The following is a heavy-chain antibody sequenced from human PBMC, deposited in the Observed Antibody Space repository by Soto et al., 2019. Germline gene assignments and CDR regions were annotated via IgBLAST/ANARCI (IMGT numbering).Heavy chain of an antibody. CDR2: ISSNGANT. D-gene: IGHD2-8*01. Sequence: EGSLGLSCAASGFTFDSPYSHAMSWVRQSPGKGPEWVSTISSNGANTHYAEFVKGRFTISKDPSRNTVHLHMNSLRAEVTATYFCVSWVSAHFDYWGHGTPVTVSS. J-gene: IGHJ4*01. V-gene: IGHV3-23*01. CDR3: VSWVSAHFDY. CDR1: GFTFDSPYSHA.